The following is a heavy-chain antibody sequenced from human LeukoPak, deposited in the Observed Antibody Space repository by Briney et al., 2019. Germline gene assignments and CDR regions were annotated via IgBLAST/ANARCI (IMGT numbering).Heavy chain of an antibody. Sequence: GASVTVSCTVSGYTLTELSMHWVRQAPGKGLEWMGGFDPEDSETIYAQKFQGRVTMTEHTSTDTAYMELSSLRSEDTAVYYCATLTSFSFVPWGQGALVTVSS. CDR2: FDPEDSET. D-gene: IGHD3-16*01. J-gene: IGHJ5*02. V-gene: IGHV1-24*01. CDR3: ATLTSFSFVP. CDR1: GYTLTELS.